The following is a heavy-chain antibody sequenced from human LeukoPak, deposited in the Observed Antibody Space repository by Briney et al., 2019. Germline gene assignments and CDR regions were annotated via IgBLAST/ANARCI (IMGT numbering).Heavy chain of an antibody. Sequence: GGSLRLSCAASGFTFSSYAMHWVRQAPGKGLEYVSAISSNGGSTYYANSVKGRFTISRDNSKNTLYLQMGSLRAEDMAVYYCARGVNDAFDYWGQGTLVTVSS. V-gene: IGHV3-64*01. CDR1: GFTFSSYA. J-gene: IGHJ4*02. CDR3: ARGVNDAFDY. CDR2: ISSNGGST.